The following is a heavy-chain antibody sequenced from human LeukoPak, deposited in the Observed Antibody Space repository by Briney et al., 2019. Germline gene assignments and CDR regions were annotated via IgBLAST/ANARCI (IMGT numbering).Heavy chain of an antibody. CDR3: ARVFGSGYDFRGAFDI. CDR2: IYYTGST. J-gene: IGHJ3*02. Sequence: SETLSLTCTVSGGSISTYYWTWIRQPPGKGLEWIGYIYYTGSTNYNPSLKSRVTISVDTSKIQFSLKLSSVTAADTAVYYCARVFGSGYDFRGAFDIWGQGTMVTVSS. CDR1: GGSISTYY. D-gene: IGHD5-12*01. V-gene: IGHV4-59*01.